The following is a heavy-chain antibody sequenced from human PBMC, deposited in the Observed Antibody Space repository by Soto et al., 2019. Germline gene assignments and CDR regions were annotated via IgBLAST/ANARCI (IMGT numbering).Heavy chain of an antibody. D-gene: IGHD2-21*01. J-gene: IGHJ6*02. CDR3: ARRRYCGYDCYHKHYYGMDV. CDR1: GDTFSSYA. CDR2: IITVLGTT. Sequence: QVQLVQSGAELKKTGSSVTVSCRASGDTFSSYAVNWVRQAPGRGLEWMGRIITVLGTTDYAQNFKGRVTITEEKSTKTVYMELSSLRCDDTAVYYCARRRYCGYDCYHKHYYGMDVWGQGTTVTVAS. V-gene: IGHV1-69*08.